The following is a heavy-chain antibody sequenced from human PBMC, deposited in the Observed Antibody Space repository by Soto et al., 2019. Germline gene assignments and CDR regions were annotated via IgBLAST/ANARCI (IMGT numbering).Heavy chain of an antibody. V-gene: IGHV3-23*01. CDR3: AKIHSGSSEDAFDV. D-gene: IGHD6-19*01. Sequence: EVQLLESGGGLVQPGGSQRLSCAASGFTFSSYAMSWVRQGPGKGLEWVTLISGSGGVTDYADSVKGRFTVSRDNSKNTMYLELNSLTAGDTAIYYCAKIHSGSSEDAFDVWGRGTVVTVSS. J-gene: IGHJ3*01. CDR2: ISGSGGVT. CDR1: GFTFSSYA.